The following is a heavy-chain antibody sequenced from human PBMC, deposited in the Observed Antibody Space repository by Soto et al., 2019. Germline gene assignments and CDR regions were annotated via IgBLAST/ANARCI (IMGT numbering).Heavy chain of an antibody. D-gene: IGHD3-16*02. CDR2: IIPILGIA. V-gene: IGHV1-69*04. CDR1: GGTFSSYT. Sequence: SVKVSCKASGGTFSSYTISWVRQAPGQGLEWMGRIIPILGIANYAQKFQGRVTITADKSTSTAYMELSSLRSEDTAVYYCARDRADYVWGSYRPSTGFDPWGQGTLVTVSS. J-gene: IGHJ5*02. CDR3: ARDRADYVWGSYRPSTGFDP.